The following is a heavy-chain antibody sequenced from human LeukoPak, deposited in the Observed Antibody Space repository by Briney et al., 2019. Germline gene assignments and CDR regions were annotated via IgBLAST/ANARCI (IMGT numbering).Heavy chain of an antibody. CDR2: IIPTFGTA. Sequence: SVKVSCKASGGTFISYAISWVRPAPGQGLEWVGGIIPTFGTANYAKKFQGRVTITADESTSTAYMELSSLRSEDTAVYYCASVRLVRGVIDAFDYWGQGTLVTVSS. CDR3: ASVRLVRGVIDAFDY. CDR1: GGTFISYA. V-gene: IGHV1-69*01. D-gene: IGHD3-10*01. J-gene: IGHJ4*02.